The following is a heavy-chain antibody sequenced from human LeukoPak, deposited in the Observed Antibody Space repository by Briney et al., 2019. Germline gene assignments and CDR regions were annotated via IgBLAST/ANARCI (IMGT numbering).Heavy chain of an antibody. D-gene: IGHD3-16*02. V-gene: IGHV4-34*01. CDR2: INHSGST. CDR3: ARSHPYDYVWGSYRSYYFDY. J-gene: IGHJ4*02. CDR1: GFTFSSYA. Sequence: GSLRLSCAASGFTFSSYAMHWVRQAPGKGLEWIGEINHSGSTNYNPSLKSRVTISVDTSKKQFSLKLSSVTAADTAVYYCARSHPYDYVWGSYRSYYFDYWGQGTLVTVSS.